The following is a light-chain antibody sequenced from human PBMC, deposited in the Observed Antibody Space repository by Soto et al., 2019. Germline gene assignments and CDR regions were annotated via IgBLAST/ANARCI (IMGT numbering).Light chain of an antibody. J-gene: IGKJ5*01. V-gene: IGKV3-11*01. CDR3: QQRSVWPLT. CDR1: QSVNNY. Sequence: EIVLTQSPASVSLSPRDRATLSCRASQSVNNYVAWYQQKPGQAPRLLIYDASKRATGIPARFSGSGSGTDFTLTVSSLEPEDFVLYFCQQRSVWPLTFGQGTRLEIK. CDR2: DAS.